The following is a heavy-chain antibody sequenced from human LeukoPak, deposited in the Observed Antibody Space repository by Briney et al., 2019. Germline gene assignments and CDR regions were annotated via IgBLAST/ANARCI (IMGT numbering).Heavy chain of an antibody. CDR1: GYSFTSYW. V-gene: IGHV5-51*01. J-gene: IGHJ4*02. CDR2: IYPGDSDT. Sequence: GESPKISCKGSGYSFTSYWIGWVRQMPGQGLEWMGIIYPGDSDTRYSPSFQGQVTISADKSISTAYLQWSSLKASYTAMYYCVLGYCTNGVCSAGYSGYGFIDYWGQGTLVTVSS. D-gene: IGHD2-8*01. CDR3: VLGYCTNGVCSAGYSGYGFIDY.